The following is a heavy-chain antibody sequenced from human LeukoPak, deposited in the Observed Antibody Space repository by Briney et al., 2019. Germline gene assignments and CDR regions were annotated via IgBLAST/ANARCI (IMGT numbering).Heavy chain of an antibody. D-gene: IGHD3-22*01. CDR3: ARHADNSLGHYYPFDF. V-gene: IGHV4-39*01. CDR2: IYYNGNT. Sequence: PSATLSLTCTVSGGTISSSCYIWGCIRQPPGQGLDWVGTIYYNGNTYYNPSVKGRNIIYVDTSKNQFSLKLSSVTAADTAVYYCARHADNSLGHYYPFDFWGQGTLVTVPS. CDR1: GGTISSSCYI. J-gene: IGHJ4*02.